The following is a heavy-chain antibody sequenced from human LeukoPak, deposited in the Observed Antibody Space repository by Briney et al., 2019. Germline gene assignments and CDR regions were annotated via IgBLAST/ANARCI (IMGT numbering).Heavy chain of an antibody. D-gene: IGHD1-26*01. CDR1: GFTFSSYA. V-gene: IGHV3-43D*03. J-gene: IGHJ4*02. Sequence: GGSLRLSCAASGFTFSSYAMHWVRQAPGKGLEWVSLISWDGGSTYYADSVKGRFTISRDNSKNSLYLQMNSLRAEDTALYYCAKDIAQWELRGGGFDYWGQGTLVTVSS. CDR2: ISWDGGST. CDR3: AKDIAQWELRGGGFDY.